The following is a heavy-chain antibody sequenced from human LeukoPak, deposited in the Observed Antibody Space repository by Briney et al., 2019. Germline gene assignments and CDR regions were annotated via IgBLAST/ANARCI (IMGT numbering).Heavy chain of an antibody. CDR1: GFTFSSYS. Sequence: PGGSLRLSCAASGFTFSSYSMNWVRQAPGKGLEWVSSISSSSSYIYYADSVKGRFTISRDNAKNSLYLQMNSLRAEDTAVYYCAREGATMVRGVTPLDYWGQGTLVTVSS. CDR3: AREGATMVRGVTPLDY. CDR2: ISSSSSYI. V-gene: IGHV3-21*01. J-gene: IGHJ4*02. D-gene: IGHD3-10*01.